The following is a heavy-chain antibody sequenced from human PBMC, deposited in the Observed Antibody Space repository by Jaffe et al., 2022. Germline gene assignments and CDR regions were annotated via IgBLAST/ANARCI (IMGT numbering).Heavy chain of an antibody. CDR2: IIPIFGTA. CDR3: ARDTSNCSGGSCYGQDSRRNDAFDI. V-gene: IGHV1-69*05. D-gene: IGHD2-15*01. Sequence: QVQLVQSGAEVKKPGSSVKVSCKASGGTFSSYAISWVRQAPGQGLEWMGGIIPIFGTANYAQKFQGRVTITTDESTSTAYMELSSLRSEDTAVYYCARDTSNCSGGSCYGQDSRRNDAFDIWGQGTMVTVSS. CDR1: GGTFSSYA. J-gene: IGHJ3*02.